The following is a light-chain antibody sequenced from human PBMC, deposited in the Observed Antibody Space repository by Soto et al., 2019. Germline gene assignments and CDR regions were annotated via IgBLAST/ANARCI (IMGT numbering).Light chain of an antibody. CDR1: QTISSR. J-gene: IGKJ1*01. CDR2: RAS. CDR3: QQYENYSPGWT. Sequence: DIQMTQSPSTLSASVGDRVTITCRASQTISSRLAWYQEKPGKAPKLLIYRASSLESGVPSRFSGSGSGTEFTLTISSLQPDDFATSYCQQYENYSPGWTLGQGTKVDIK. V-gene: IGKV1-5*03.